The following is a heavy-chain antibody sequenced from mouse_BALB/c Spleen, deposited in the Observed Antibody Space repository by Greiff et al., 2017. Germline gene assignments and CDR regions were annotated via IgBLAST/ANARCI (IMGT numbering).Heavy chain of an antibody. Sequence: QVQLKQSGAELMKPGASVKISCKATGYTFSSYWIEWVKQRPGHGLEWIGEILPGSGSTNYNEKFKGKATFTADTSSNTAYMQLSSLTSEDSAVYYCATLYDYDGYAMDYWGQGTSVTVSS. CDR3: ATLYDYDGYAMDY. D-gene: IGHD2-4*01. CDR2: ILPGSGST. CDR1: GYTFSSYW. V-gene: IGHV1-9*01. J-gene: IGHJ4*01.